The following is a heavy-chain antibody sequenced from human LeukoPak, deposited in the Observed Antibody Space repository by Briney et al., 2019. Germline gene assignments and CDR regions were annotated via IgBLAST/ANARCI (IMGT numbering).Heavy chain of an antibody. Sequence: PSETLSLTCTVSGYSITSGYYWGWIRQPPGKGLEWLGSIYKTGSTYYNPSLQGRVIISRDASRNQFSLRLTSVTAADTAVYYCARDLRYFSLWGQGTLVTVSS. CDR3: ARDLRYFSL. V-gene: IGHV4-38-2*02. CDR1: GYSITSGYY. D-gene: IGHD3-9*01. J-gene: IGHJ1*01. CDR2: IYKTGST.